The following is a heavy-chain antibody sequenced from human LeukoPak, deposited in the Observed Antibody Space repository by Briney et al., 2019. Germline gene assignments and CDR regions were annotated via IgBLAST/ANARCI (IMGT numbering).Heavy chain of an antibody. CDR1: GYTFTSYD. V-gene: IGHV1-18*01. J-gene: IGHJ6*04. CDR2: ISAYNGNT. CDR3: ARGRGHYDFWSGYPMDV. D-gene: IGHD3-3*01. Sequence: GASVKVSCKASGYTFTSYDINWVRQAPGQGLEWMGWISAYNGNTNYAQKLQGRVTMTTDTSTSTAYMELRSLRSEDTAVYYCARGRGHYDFWSGYPMDVWGKGTTVTVSS.